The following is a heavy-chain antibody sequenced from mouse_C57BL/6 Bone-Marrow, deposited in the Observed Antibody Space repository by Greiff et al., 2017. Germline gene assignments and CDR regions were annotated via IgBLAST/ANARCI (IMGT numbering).Heavy chain of an antibody. D-gene: IGHD2-12*01. CDR2: IDPSDSYT. V-gene: IGHV1-59*01. J-gene: IGHJ3*01. CDR3: ARYSPWFAY. CDR1: GYTFTSYW. Sequence: QVQLQQPGAELVRPGTSVKLSCKASGYTFTSYWMHWVKQRPGQGLEWIGVIDPSDSYTNYNQKFKGKASLTVDTSSSTAYMQLSSLTSEDSAVYYCARYSPWFAYWSQGTLVTVSA.